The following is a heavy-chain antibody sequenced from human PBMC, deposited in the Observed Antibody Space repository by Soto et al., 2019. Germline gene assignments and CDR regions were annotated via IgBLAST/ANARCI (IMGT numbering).Heavy chain of an antibody. CDR1: GGTFSSYA. CDR3: ASVYYYDSSGYYYPYFDY. V-gene: IGHV1-69*06. Sequence: QVQLVQSGAEVKKPGSSVSVSCKASGGTFSSYAISWVRQAPGQGLEWMGGIIPILGTPNYAQKFQGRVTITADKSTSTAYMELSSLRSEDTAVYYCASVYYYDSSGYYYPYFDYWGQGTLVTVSS. D-gene: IGHD3-22*01. CDR2: IIPILGTP. J-gene: IGHJ4*02.